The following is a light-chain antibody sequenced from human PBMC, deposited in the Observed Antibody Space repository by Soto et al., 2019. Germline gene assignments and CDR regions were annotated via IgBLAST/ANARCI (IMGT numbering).Light chain of an antibody. Sequence: EIVLTQSPATLSLSPGERATLSCRASQSVSSYLAWYQQKPGQAPRLLIYDASNRATGIPARFSGSGSGTDFTLTIGSLEPEDFAVYYCQQRSNWPTWTFGQGTKV. CDR3: QQRSNWPTWT. CDR1: QSVSSY. V-gene: IGKV3-11*01. J-gene: IGKJ1*01. CDR2: DAS.